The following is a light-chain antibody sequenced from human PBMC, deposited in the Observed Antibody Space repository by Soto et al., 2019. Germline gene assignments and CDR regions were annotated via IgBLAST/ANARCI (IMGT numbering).Light chain of an antibody. CDR2: KAS. V-gene: IGKV1-5*03. Sequence: DIQMTQSPSSLSASVGDRVTITCRASQSVSTWLAWFQQKPGKAPXXLIHKASTLESGVPSRFSGSGFGTEFTLTISGLQPEDYATYYCQQYERYSTFGQGTKVDIK. CDR3: QQYERYST. J-gene: IGKJ1*01. CDR1: QSVSTW.